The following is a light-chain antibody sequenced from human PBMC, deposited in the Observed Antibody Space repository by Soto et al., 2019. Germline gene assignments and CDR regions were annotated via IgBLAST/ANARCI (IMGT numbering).Light chain of an antibody. CDR2: DVS. CDR3: SSYTSSSTLHV. Sequence: QSALTQPASVSGSPGQSITISCTGTSSDVGGYNYVSWYQQHPGKAPKLMIYDVSNRPSGVSNRFSGSKSGNTASLTISGLHAEDEDDYYCSSYTSSSTLHVFGTGTKLTVL. J-gene: IGLJ1*01. V-gene: IGLV2-14*01. CDR1: SSDVGGYNY.